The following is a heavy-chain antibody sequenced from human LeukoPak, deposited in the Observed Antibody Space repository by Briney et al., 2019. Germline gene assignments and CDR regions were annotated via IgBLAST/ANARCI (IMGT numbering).Heavy chain of an antibody. CDR2: ISYDGSNK. D-gene: IGHD6-13*01. V-gene: IGHV3-30*19. CDR3: ARPGIAAAGRSADYYYGMDV. CDR1: GFTFSDAW. Sequence: PGGSLRLSCVGSGFTFSDAWVSWVRQAPGKGLEWVAVISYDGSNKYYADSVKGRFTISRDNSKNTLYLQMNSLRAEDTAVYYCARPGIAAAGRSADYYYGMDVWGQGTTVTVSS. J-gene: IGHJ6*02.